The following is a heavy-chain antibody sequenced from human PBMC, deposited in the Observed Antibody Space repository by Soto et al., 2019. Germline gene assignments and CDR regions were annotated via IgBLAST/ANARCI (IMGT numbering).Heavy chain of an antibody. Sequence: HPGGSLRLSCAASGFTFSSYAMHWVRQAPGKGLEYVSAISSNGGSTSYAQKFQGRVTMTRDTSTSTVYMELSSLRSEDTAVYYCARGSMDNWNYVQPWGQGTLVTGTS. D-gene: IGHD1-7*01. CDR1: GFTFSSYA. CDR2: ISSNGGST. J-gene: IGHJ5*02. CDR3: ARGSMDNWNYVQP. V-gene: IGHV3-64*04.